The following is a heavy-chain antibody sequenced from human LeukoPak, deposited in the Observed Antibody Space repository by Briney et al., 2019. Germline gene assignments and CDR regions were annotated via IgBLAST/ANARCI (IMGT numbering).Heavy chain of an antibody. Sequence: GGSLRLSCAASGFTVSSNYMSWVRQAPGKGLEWVSVIYSGGSTYYADSVKGRFTISRDNSKNTLYLHMNSLRAEDTAVYYCARALEGDGYNCGYWGQGTLVTVSS. J-gene: IGHJ4*02. D-gene: IGHD5-24*01. V-gene: IGHV3-66*01. CDR2: IYSGGST. CDR3: ARALEGDGYNCGY. CDR1: GFTVSSNY.